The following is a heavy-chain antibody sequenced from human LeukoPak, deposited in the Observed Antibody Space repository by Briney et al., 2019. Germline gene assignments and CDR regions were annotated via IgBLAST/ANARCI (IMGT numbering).Heavy chain of an antibody. D-gene: IGHD3-22*01. CDR2: IYWDDDK. Sequence: SGPTLVKPTQTLTLTCTFSGFSLSTSGVGVGWIRQPPGKALEWLALIYWDDDKRYSPSLKSRLTITKATSKNQVVLTMTNMDPVDTATYYCAHGKYYDSSGYYPGFDYWGQGTLVTVSS. J-gene: IGHJ4*02. V-gene: IGHV2-5*02. CDR1: GFSLSTSGVG. CDR3: AHGKYYDSSGYYPGFDY.